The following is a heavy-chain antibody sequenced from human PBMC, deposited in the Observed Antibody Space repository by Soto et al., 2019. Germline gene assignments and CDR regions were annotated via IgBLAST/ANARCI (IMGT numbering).Heavy chain of an antibody. D-gene: IGHD2-15*01. J-gene: IGHJ5*02. Sequence: QEQLVESGGGVVQPGSSLRLSCAASGFAFRSYGMHWVRQAPGQGLEWVALISHAGDKEYYADAVQGRFTISRDNSENTLFWRMNSLTADDSAVYFCAKAGFTIGGEGFDPWGQGTRVTVSS. V-gene: IGHV3-30*18. CDR3: AKAGFTIGGEGFDP. CDR2: ISHAGDKE. CDR1: GFAFRSYG.